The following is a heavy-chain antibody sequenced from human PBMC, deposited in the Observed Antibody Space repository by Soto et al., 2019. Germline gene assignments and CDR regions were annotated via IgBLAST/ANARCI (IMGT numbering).Heavy chain of an antibody. Sequence: ASVKVCCKASGYSFTNDAIHWVRQAPGQRGEGRGWINGGKGNTKYSQQFQGRVTIYRDTAANTVYMELSSLRSEDTAVYYCARDGPQQDSVWTEYFDYWGEGTPVPVSS. CDR1: GYSFTNDA. V-gene: IGHV1-3*01. J-gene: IGHJ4*02. D-gene: IGHD6-19*01. CDR2: INGGKGNT. CDR3: ARDGPQQDSVWTEYFDY.